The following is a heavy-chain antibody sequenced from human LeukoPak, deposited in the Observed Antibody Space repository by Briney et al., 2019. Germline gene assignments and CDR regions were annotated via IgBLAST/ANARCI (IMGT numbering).Heavy chain of an antibody. D-gene: IGHD3-22*01. Sequence: SVKVSCKASGGTFSSYAISWVRQAPGQGLEWMGGIIPIFGTANYAQKFQGRVTITTDESTSTAYMELSSLRSEDTPVYYCASYYDSSGAPFDYWGQGTLVTVSS. CDR3: ASYYDSSGAPFDY. CDR2: IIPIFGTA. J-gene: IGHJ4*02. CDR1: GGTFSSYA. V-gene: IGHV1-69*05.